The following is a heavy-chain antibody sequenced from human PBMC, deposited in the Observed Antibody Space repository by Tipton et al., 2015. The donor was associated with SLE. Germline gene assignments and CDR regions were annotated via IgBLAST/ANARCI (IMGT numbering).Heavy chain of an antibody. CDR1: GGTFSSYA. CDR2: IIPIFGTA. CDR3: ASRDSGEPDYYYYMDV. Sequence: QVQLVQSGAEVKKPGSSVKVSCKASGGTFSSYAISWVRQAPGQGLEWMGGIIPIFGTANYAQKFQGRVTITTDESTSTAYMELSILRSEDTAVYYCASRDSGEPDYYYYMDVWGRGTTVTVSS. D-gene: IGHD7-27*01. V-gene: IGHV1-69*01. J-gene: IGHJ6*03.